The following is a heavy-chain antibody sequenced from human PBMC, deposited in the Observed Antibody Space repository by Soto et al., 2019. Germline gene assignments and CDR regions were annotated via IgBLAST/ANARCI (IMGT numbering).Heavy chain of an antibody. CDR2: IIPIFGTA. J-gene: IGHJ4*02. CDR1: GGTFSSYA. Sequence: GASVKVSCKASGGTFSSYAISWVRQAPGQGLEWMGGIIPIFGTANYAQKFQGRVTITADESTSTAYMELSSLRSEDTAVYYCARVGCSGGSCYSAPYYFDYCGQGTLVTVSS. D-gene: IGHD2-15*01. V-gene: IGHV1-69*13. CDR3: ARVGCSGGSCYSAPYYFDY.